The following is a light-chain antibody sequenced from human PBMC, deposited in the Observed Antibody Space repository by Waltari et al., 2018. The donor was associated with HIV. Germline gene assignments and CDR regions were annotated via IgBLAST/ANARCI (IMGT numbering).Light chain of an antibody. J-gene: IGLJ1*01. Sequence: QSALTQPASVSGFPGQSITISCTGSSSDVGSYHYVSWYQQHPGKAPKLLIYDFSKRPSGVSTRFSGSKAGNTASLTISGLQAEDEADYYCCSYAGSNTYLFGTGTEVTVL. CDR3: CSYAGSNTYL. CDR2: DFS. V-gene: IGLV2-23*02. CDR1: SSDVGSYHY.